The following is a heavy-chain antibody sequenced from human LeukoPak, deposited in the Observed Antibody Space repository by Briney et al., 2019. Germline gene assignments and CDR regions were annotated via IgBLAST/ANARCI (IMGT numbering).Heavy chain of an antibody. CDR3: TTDPYELDAFDI. D-gene: IGHD5-12*01. CDR2: IKSKTDGGTT. CDR1: GFTFSNAW. V-gene: IGHV3-15*01. Sequence: GGSLRLPCAASGFTFSNAWMSWVRQAPGKGLEWVGRIKSKTDGGTTDYAAPVKGRFTISRDDSKNTLYLQMNSLKTEDTAVYYCTTDPYELDAFDIWGQGTMVTVSS. J-gene: IGHJ3*02.